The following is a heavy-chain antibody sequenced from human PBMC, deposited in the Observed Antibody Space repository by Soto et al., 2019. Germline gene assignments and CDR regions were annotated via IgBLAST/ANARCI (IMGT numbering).Heavy chain of an antibody. CDR2: IGGSGGTT. CDR1: GFTFSRFA. J-gene: IGHJ6*02. D-gene: IGHD2-15*01. Sequence: EVQLLESGGGLVQPGGSLRLSCAASGFTFSRFAMNWVRRAPGKGLEWVSGIGGSGGTTYYADSVKGRFTISRDNSKNTLFLQMNSLRAEDTAVYYCAKDSLGDYYYYGLDVWGQGTTVTVSS. CDR3: AKDSLGDYYYYGLDV. V-gene: IGHV3-23*01.